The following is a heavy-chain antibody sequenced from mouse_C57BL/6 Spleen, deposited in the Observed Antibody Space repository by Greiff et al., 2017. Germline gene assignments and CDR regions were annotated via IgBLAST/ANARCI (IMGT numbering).Heavy chain of an antibody. V-gene: IGHV3-6*01. D-gene: IGHD1-1*01. Sequence: EVQRVESGPGLVKPSQSLSLTCSVTGYSITSGYYWNWIRQFPGNKLEWMGYISYDGSNNYNPSLKNRISITRDTSKNQFFLKLNSVTTEDTATYYCAREENYGSSYWFAYWGQGTLVTVSA. CDR2: ISYDGSN. CDR3: AREENYGSSYWFAY. J-gene: IGHJ3*01. CDR1: GYSITSGYY.